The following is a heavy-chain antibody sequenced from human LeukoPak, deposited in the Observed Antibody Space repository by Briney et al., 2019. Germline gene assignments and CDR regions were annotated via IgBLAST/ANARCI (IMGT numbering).Heavy chain of an antibody. CDR3: AGGSRRDGYDY. D-gene: IGHD5-24*01. V-gene: IGHV3-21*04. Sequence: GGSLRLSCAASGFTFSSYSMNWVRQAPGKGLEWVSSISSSSSYIYSADSVKGRFTISRHNSKNTLYLQMNSLRPEDTAVYYCAGGSRRDGYDYWGQGTLVTVSS. J-gene: IGHJ4*02. CDR1: GFTFSSYS. CDR2: ISSSSSYI.